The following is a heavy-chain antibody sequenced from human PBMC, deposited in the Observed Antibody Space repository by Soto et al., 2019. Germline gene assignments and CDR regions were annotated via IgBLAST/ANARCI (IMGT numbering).Heavy chain of an antibody. D-gene: IGHD5-18*01. V-gene: IGHV3-74*01. CDR1: GFNFRNYG. Sequence: GGSLRLSCAASGFNFRNYGMHWVRQAPGKGLVWVSRINSDGRSTRYADSVKGRFTISRDNARNTLFLQMNSLRADDTAVYYCARVGVDTAVVDGGYYYYPLDVWGQGTRVT. CDR3: ARVGVDTAVVDGGYYYYPLDV. CDR2: INSDGRST. J-gene: IGHJ6*02.